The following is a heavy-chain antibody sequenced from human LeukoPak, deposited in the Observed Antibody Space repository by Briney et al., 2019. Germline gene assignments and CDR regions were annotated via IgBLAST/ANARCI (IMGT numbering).Heavy chain of an antibody. J-gene: IGHJ5*02. CDR1: GFTFSSYG. CDR3: ARAPKFRLVGVPKGPFDP. V-gene: IGHV3-23*01. D-gene: IGHD1-26*01. Sequence: GGSLRLSCAASGFTFSSYGMSWVRQAPGKGLEWVSAISGSGGSTYYADSVKGRFTISRDNSKNTLYLHMNSLRAEDTAVYYCARAPKFRLVGVPKGPFDPWGQGTLVTVSS. CDR2: ISGSGGST.